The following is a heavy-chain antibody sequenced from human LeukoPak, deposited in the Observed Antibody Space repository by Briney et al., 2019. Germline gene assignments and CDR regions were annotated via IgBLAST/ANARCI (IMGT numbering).Heavy chain of an antibody. Sequence: GGSLRLSCAASGFTFDDYTMHWIRQAPGKGLEWVSLISWDGGSTYYADSVKGRFTISRDNSKNSLYLQMNSLRTEDTALYYCAKEGGVSEGYFDYWGQGTLVTVSS. J-gene: IGHJ4*02. CDR3: AKEGGVSEGYFDY. CDR2: ISWDGGST. CDR1: GFTFDDYT. D-gene: IGHD3-16*01. V-gene: IGHV3-43*01.